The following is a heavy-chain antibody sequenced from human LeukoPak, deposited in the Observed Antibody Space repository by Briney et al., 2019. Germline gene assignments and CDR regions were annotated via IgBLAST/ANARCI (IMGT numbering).Heavy chain of an antibody. D-gene: IGHD6-19*01. Sequence: PGGSLRLSCAASGFTFYNSGMGWVRQAPGKGLEWVSAISGSGGSTYYADSVKGRFTISRDNSKNTLYLQMNSLRAEDTAVYYCAKAKQWLSSYFDYWGQGTLVTVSS. CDR1: GFTFYNSG. CDR3: AKAKQWLSSYFDY. V-gene: IGHV3-23*01. CDR2: ISGSGGST. J-gene: IGHJ4*02.